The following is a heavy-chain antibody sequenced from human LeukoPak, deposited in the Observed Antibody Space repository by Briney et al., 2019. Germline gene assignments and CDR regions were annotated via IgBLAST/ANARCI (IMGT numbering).Heavy chain of an antibody. CDR2: IYHSGST. CDR1: GYSISSGYY. J-gene: IGHJ4*02. V-gene: IGHV4-38-2*01. Sequence: ASETLSLTCAVSGYSISSGYYWGWIRQPPGKGLEWIGSIYHSGSTYYNPSLKSRVTISVDTSKNQFPLKLSSVTAADTAVYYCARHSPSGITIFGVDSSFQFWGQGTLVTVSS. CDR3: ARHSPSGITIFGVDSSFQF. D-gene: IGHD3-3*01.